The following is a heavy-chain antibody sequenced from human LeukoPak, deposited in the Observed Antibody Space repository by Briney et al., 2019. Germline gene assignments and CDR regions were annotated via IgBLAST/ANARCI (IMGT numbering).Heavy chain of an antibody. V-gene: IGHV4-39*07. CDR3: ARTGGYSYGFDAFDI. J-gene: IGHJ3*02. Sequence: SETLSLTCTVSGGSISSSNYYWGWIRQAPGKGLEWIGSMYYSGNTYYNPSLKSRVTISVDTSKNQFSLKLSSVTAADTAVYYYARTGGYSYGFDAFDIWGQGTMVTVSS. D-gene: IGHD5-18*01. CDR1: GGSISSSNYY. CDR2: MYYSGNT.